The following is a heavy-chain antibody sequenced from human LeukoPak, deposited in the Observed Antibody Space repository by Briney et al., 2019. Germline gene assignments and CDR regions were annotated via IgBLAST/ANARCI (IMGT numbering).Heavy chain of an antibody. CDR1: GGSISSYY. D-gene: IGHD2-21*02. J-gene: IGHJ4*02. Sequence: SETLSLTCTVSGGSISSYYWSWIRQPPGKGLEWIGYIYYSGSTYYNPSLQSRLTISVDTSKNQFSLKLNSVTAADTAVYYCARGDGYYFDYWGQGTLVTVSS. CDR2: IYYSGST. CDR3: ARGDGYYFDY. V-gene: IGHV4-59*12.